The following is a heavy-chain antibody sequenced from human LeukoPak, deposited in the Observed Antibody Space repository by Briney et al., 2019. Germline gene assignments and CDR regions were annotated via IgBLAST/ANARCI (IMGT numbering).Heavy chain of an antibody. CDR1: GFTFNNYA. Sequence: PGGSLRLSCAASGFTFNNYAMSWVRQAPGKGLEWVSGINWNGGSTGYADSVKGRFTISRDNAKNSLYLQMNSLRAEDTALYYCARDANYGDYARGAFDIWGQGTMVTVSS. V-gene: IGHV3-20*04. J-gene: IGHJ3*02. CDR3: ARDANYGDYARGAFDI. CDR2: INWNGGST. D-gene: IGHD4-17*01.